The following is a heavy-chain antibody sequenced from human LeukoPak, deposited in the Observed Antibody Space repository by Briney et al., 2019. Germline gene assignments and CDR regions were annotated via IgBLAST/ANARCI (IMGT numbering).Heavy chain of an antibody. CDR3: ARAEGIAVAGNYYYGMDV. V-gene: IGHV3-74*01. D-gene: IGHD6-19*01. CDR1: GFSFSDYT. J-gene: IGHJ6*04. CDR2: INSDGSST. Sequence: TGGSLRLSCAGSGFSFSDYTMNWVRQAPGKGLEWVSRINSDGSSTSYADSVKGRFTISRDNAKNTLYLQMNSLRAEDTAVYYCARAEGIAVAGNYYYGMDVWGKGTTVTVSS.